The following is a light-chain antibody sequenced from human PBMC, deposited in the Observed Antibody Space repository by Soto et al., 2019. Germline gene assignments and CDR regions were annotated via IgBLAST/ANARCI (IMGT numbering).Light chain of an antibody. Sequence: DIEMTQSPSSLSAFVGDRVTITCRASQDISNYLAWYLQKPGKVPKLLIYAASTLQTGVQSRFSGSGSGTVFTLAINSLQPEDVATYYCQNYKSAPNTFGRGTRLEIK. J-gene: IGKJ2*01. CDR3: QNYKSAPNT. V-gene: IGKV1-27*01. CDR2: AAS. CDR1: QDISNY.